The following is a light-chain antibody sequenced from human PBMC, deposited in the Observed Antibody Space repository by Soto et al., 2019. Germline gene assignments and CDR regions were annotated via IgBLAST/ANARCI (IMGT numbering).Light chain of an antibody. CDR1: QSVSGN. J-gene: IGKJ5*01. V-gene: IGKV3-15*01. CDR2: GAS. Sequence: EIVMTQSPATLSVSPGERATLSCRASQSVSGNLAWYQQKPGQAPRLLIYGASTRATGIPARFSGSGSGTDSTLTISSLQSEDFALYYCQQYNNWPPTFGQGTRLEIK. CDR3: QQYNNWPPT.